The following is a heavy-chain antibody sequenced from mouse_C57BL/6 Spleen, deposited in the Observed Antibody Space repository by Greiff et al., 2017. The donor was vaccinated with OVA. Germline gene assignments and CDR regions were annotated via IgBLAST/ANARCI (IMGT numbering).Heavy chain of an antibody. V-gene: IGHV1-53*01. D-gene: IGHD2-12*01. J-gene: IGHJ2*01. Sequence: VQLQQPGPELVKPGASVKLSCKASGYTFSRYWMHWVKQRPGQGLEWIGHINPSNGGTNYNEKFKSKATLTADNSSSTAYMQLSSLTSEDSAVYVCAREYYTNYFAYWGQGTTLTVSS. CDR2: INPSNGGT. CDR3: AREYYTNYFAY. CDR1: GYTFSRYW.